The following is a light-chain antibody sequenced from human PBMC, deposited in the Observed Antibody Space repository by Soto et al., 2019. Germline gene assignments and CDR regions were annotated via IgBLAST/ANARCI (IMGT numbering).Light chain of an antibody. V-gene: IGLV1-44*01. CDR3: AAWDDSLNGGV. CDR2: SNN. CDR1: SSNIGSNT. Sequence: QSVLTQPTSASGTPGQRVTISCSGSSSNIGSNTVNWYQQLPGTAPKLLIYSNNQRPSGVPDRFSGSKSGTSASLAISGLQYEDEADYYCAAWDDSLNGGVFGTGTKLTVL. J-gene: IGLJ1*01.